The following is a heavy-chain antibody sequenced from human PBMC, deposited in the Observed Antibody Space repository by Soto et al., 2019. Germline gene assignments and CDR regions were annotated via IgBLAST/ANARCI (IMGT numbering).Heavy chain of an antibody. J-gene: IGHJ6*02. CDR3: AEYYFDSTGSHYYYYGMDV. Sequence: PSETLSLTCSVSGGSISSSSYYWGWIRQPPGKGLEWIGSVSYSGSTYYNPSLKSRVTISVDTSKNQFSLKLSSVTAADTAVYYCAEYYFDSTGSHYYYYGMDVWGQGTSVTVSS. V-gene: IGHV4-39*01. CDR2: VSYSGST. D-gene: IGHD3-22*01. CDR1: GGSISSSSYY.